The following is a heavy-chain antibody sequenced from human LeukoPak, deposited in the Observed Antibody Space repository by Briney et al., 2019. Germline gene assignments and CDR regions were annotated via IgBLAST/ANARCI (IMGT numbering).Heavy chain of an antibody. CDR2: IIPIFGTA. D-gene: IGHD7-27*01. CDR3: ARRLGLGRYYYGMDV. Sequence: SVKVSCKASGGTFSSYAISWVRQAPGQGLEWMGGIIPIFGTANYAQKFQGRVTITADESTSTAYMELSSLRSEDTAVYYCARRLGLGRYYYGMDVWGQGTTVTVSS. V-gene: IGHV1-69*13. J-gene: IGHJ6*02. CDR1: GGTFSSYA.